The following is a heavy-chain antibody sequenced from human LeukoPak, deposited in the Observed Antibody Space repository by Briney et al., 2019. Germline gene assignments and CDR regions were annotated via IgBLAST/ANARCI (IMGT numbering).Heavy chain of an antibody. J-gene: IGHJ6*03. Sequence: SETLSLTCAVYGGSFSGYYWSWIRQPPGKGLEWIGEINHSGSTNYNPSLKSRVTISVDTSKNQFSLKLSSVTAADTAVYYCARQGGSGSYWPMYYYYYMDVWGKGTTVTVSS. V-gene: IGHV4-34*01. CDR1: GGSFSGYY. CDR3: ARQGGSGSYWPMYYYYYMDV. CDR2: INHSGST. D-gene: IGHD3-10*01.